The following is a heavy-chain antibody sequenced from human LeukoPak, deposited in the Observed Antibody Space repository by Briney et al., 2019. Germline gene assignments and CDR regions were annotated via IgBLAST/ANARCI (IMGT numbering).Heavy chain of an antibody. Sequence: GGSLRLSCAASGFTFSSYGMHWVRQAPGKGLEWVAVISYDGSNKYYADSVKGRFTISRDNSKNTLYLQMNSLRAEDTAVYYCAKDLNDNSGYGLDDAFDIWGQGTMVTVSS. J-gene: IGHJ3*02. CDR2: ISYDGSNK. CDR1: GFTFSSYG. D-gene: IGHD3-22*01. CDR3: AKDLNDNSGYGLDDAFDI. V-gene: IGHV3-30*18.